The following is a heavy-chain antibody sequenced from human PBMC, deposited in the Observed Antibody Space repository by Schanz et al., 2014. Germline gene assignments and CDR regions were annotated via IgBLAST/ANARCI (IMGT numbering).Heavy chain of an antibody. CDR2: ISDSGGSM. V-gene: IGHV3-23*04. CDR3: RLWFGELYYGMDV. CDR1: GFTFSDYA. Sequence: EVQLEESGGGLVQPGGSLRVSCAATGFTFSDYAMSWVRQAPGKGLEWVSAISDSGGSMFYADSVKGRFTISRDNSKNTLYLQMNSLRAEDTAVYYCRLWFGELYYGMDVWGQGTTVTVSS. J-gene: IGHJ6*02. D-gene: IGHD3-10*01.